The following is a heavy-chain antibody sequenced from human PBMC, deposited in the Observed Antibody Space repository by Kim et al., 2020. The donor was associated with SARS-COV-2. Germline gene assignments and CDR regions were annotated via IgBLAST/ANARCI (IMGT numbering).Heavy chain of an antibody. Sequence: SETLSLTCAVYGGSFSGYYWSWIRQPPGKGLEWIGEINHSGSTNYNPSLKSRVTISVDTSKNQFSLKLSSVTAADTAVYYCARGRKYQLLWGLERAPFDYWGQGTLVPVSP. CDR1: GGSFSGYY. CDR2: INHSGST. V-gene: IGHV4-34*01. D-gene: IGHD2-2*01. CDR3: ARGRKYQLLWGLERAPFDY. J-gene: IGHJ4*02.